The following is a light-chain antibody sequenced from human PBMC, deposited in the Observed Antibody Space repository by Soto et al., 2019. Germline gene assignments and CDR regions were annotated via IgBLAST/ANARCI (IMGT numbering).Light chain of an antibody. V-gene: IGKV1-27*01. CDR3: QKYTSAPFT. CDR2: AAS. Sequence: DIQMTQSPSSLSASVGDRVTITCRASQGIDTYLAWYQQKPGQVPKLLIYAASTLQSGVPSRFSGSGSGTDFTLTIGSLQSEDVATYFCQKYTSAPFTFGPGTKVDIK. CDR1: QGIDTY. J-gene: IGKJ3*01.